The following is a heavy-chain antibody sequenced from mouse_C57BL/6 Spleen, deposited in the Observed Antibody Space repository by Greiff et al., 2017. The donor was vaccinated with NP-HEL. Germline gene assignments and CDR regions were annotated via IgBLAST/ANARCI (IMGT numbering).Heavy chain of an antibody. CDR3: ARDWDVGFAY. V-gene: IGHV1-7*01. CDR2: INPSSGYT. J-gene: IGHJ3*01. D-gene: IGHD4-1*01. Sequence: QVQLQQSGAELAKPGASVKLSCKASGYTFTSYWMHWVKQRPGRGLEWIGYINPSSGYTKYNQKFKDKATLTADKSSSTAYMQLGSLTSEDCAVYYCARDWDVGFAYWGQGTLVTVSA. CDR1: GYTFTSYW.